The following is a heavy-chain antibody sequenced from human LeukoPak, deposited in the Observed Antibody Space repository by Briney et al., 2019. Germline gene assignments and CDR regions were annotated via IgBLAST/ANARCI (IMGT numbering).Heavy chain of an antibody. CDR1: GCTFTSYY. Sequence: ASVKVSCKASGCTFTSYYMHWVRQAPGQGLEWMGIINPSGGSTSYAQKFQGRVTMTRDTSTSTVYMELSSLRSEDTAVYYCARDGDYYGSGSYFVDYWGQGTLVTVSS. CDR3: ARDGDYYGSGSYFVDY. V-gene: IGHV1-46*01. CDR2: INPSGGST. J-gene: IGHJ4*02. D-gene: IGHD3-10*01.